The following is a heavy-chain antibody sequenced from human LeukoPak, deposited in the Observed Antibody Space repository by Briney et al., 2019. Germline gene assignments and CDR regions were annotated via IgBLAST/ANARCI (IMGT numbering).Heavy chain of an antibody. CDR3: TRDRSRAEDD. CDR2: INQGGSDK. J-gene: IGHJ4*02. V-gene: IGHV3-7*01. D-gene: IGHD1-14*01. CDR1: GFTFSGHW. Sequence: GGSLRLSCAASGFTFSGHWMSWVREAPGKGLEWVANINQGGSDKYYVDSVKGRFTISRDNANNLLYLQMNSLRGEDTAVYYCTRDRSRAEDDWGQGTLVTVSS.